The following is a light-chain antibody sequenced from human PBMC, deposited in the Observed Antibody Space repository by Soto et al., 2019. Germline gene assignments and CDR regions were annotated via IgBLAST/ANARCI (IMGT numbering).Light chain of an antibody. V-gene: IGLV4-69*01. CDR3: QTWGTGTVI. CDR1: SGHSSYA. Sequence: QLVLTQSPSASAPLGASVKLTCTLSSGHSSYAIAWHQQQPEKGPRYLMKVNSDGSHSKGDGIPDRFSGSSSGAERYLTISSLQSEDEADYYCQTWGTGTVIFGGGTKLTVL. J-gene: IGLJ2*01. CDR2: VNSDGSH.